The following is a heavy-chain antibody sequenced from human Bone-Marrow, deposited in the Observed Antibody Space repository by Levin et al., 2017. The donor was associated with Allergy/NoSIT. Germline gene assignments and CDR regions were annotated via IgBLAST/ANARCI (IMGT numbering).Heavy chain of an antibody. CDR3: AKSMTTVTTGWFDP. CDR1: GFTFSNYG. CDR2: VWYDGRNK. J-gene: IGHJ5*02. V-gene: IGHV3-33*06. D-gene: IGHD4-17*01. Sequence: GGSLRLSCAASGFTFSNYGMHWVRQAPGKGLEWVAVVWYDGRNKYYADSVKGRFTISRDNSKNTLYLQMNSLRAEDTALYYCAKSMTTVTTGWFDPWGQGTLVTVSS.